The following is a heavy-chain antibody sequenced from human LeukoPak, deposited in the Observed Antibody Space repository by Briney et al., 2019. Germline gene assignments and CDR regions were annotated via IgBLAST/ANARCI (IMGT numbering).Heavy chain of an antibody. Sequence: GGSLRLSCAASGFTFSSYAMSWVRQAPGKGLEWVSAISGSGGSTYYADSVKGRFTISRDNSKNTLYLPMNSLRAEDTAVYYCAKGGPSITIFGVVTHDAFDIWGQGTMVTVSS. V-gene: IGHV3-23*01. CDR2: ISGSGGST. CDR3: AKGGPSITIFGVVTHDAFDI. CDR1: GFTFSSYA. J-gene: IGHJ3*02. D-gene: IGHD3-3*01.